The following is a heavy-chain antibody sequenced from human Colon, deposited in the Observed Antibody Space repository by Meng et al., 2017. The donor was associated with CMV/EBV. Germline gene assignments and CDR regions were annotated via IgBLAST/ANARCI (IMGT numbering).Heavy chain of an antibody. CDR3: ARERYNSGCLADH. CDR2: ISSSASVT. V-gene: IGHV3-11*01. CDR1: GFNFSDYY. D-gene: IGHD6-19*01. J-gene: IGHJ4*02. Sequence: QVQLVESGGGLVKPGGSLRLSCTASGFNFSDYYMSWIRQAPGKGLEWISFISSSASVTYYVDSVKGRFTISRDNAKNSLFLQMNSLRAEDTAIYYCARERYNSGCLADHWGQGNLVTVSS.